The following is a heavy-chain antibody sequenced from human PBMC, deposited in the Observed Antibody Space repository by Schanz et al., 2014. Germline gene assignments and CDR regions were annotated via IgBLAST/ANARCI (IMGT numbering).Heavy chain of an antibody. CDR1: GFTFSIYA. D-gene: IGHD3-10*01. V-gene: IGHV3-64*04. Sequence: QVQLVDSGGGLIQPGGSLRLSCSASGFTFSIYAMHWVRQAPGKGLEYVSAISHDGYSTYYADSVKGRFTISRDNSKNTLYLQMNSLRAEDTAVYYCARPALWFGDNCFDPWGQGTLVTVSS. CDR2: ISHDGYST. J-gene: IGHJ5*02. CDR3: ARPALWFGDNCFDP.